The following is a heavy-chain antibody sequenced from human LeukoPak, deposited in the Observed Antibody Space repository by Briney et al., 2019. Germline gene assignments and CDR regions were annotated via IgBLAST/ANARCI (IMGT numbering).Heavy chain of an antibody. Sequence: GGSLRLSCSVSGFTFGRYGMHWVRQAPGRGLEFVSAISSSGGSTYYADPVKGRFTISRDNSKNTLYLQMSNLRAEDTAVYYCVPSGRDGYNLNYYWGQGTLVTVSS. J-gene: IGHJ4*02. CDR1: GFTFGRYG. CDR2: ISSSGGST. D-gene: IGHD5-24*01. CDR3: VPSGRDGYNLNYY. V-gene: IGHV3-64D*06.